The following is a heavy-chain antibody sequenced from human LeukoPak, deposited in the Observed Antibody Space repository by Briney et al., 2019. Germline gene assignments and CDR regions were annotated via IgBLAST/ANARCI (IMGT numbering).Heavy chain of an antibody. V-gene: IGHV4-59*01. D-gene: IGHD1-26*01. J-gene: IGHJ4*02. CDR2: IHYRGSP. Sequence: SETLSLTCTVSVGSISTYYWSWIRRPPGKGLEGIAYIHYRGSPNYNPSLKSRVTISVDTSKKHLSLKMGSVNAADTAVYYCAKFGGSLAFLDYWGQGTLVTVSS. CDR3: AKFGGSLAFLDY. CDR1: VGSISTYY.